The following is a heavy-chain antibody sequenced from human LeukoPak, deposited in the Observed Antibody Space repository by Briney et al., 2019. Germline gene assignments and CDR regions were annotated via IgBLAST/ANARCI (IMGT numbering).Heavy chain of an antibody. CDR2: IIPIFGTA. CDR1: GGTFSSYA. CDR3: ARAEGPNYYGMDV. J-gene: IGHJ6*02. V-gene: IGHV1-69*01. Sequence: ASVKVSCKATGGTFSSYAISWVRQAPGQGLEWMGGIIPIFGTANYAQKFQGRVTITADESTSTAYMKLSSLRSEDTAVYYCARAEGPNYYGMDVWGQGTTVTVSS.